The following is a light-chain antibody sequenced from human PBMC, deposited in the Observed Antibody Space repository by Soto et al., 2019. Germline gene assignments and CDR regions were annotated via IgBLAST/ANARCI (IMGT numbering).Light chain of an antibody. CDR1: QSILSSSNNKNY. CDR3: QQYNNWPPWT. V-gene: IGKV4-1*01. Sequence: DIVMTQSPDSLTVSLGERATINCKSSQSILSSSNNKNYLVWYQQKPGQPPKVLINWASTRESGVPDRFSGSGSGADFTLTISSLQSEDFAVYYCQQYNNWPPWTFGQGTKVEVK. J-gene: IGKJ1*01. CDR2: WAS.